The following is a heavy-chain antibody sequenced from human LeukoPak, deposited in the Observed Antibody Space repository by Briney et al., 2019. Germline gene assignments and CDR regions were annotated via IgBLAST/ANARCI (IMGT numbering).Heavy chain of an antibody. CDR3: AILAYRELAYFDY. CDR1: GYTFTGYY. V-gene: IGHV1-2*02. D-gene: IGHD1-1*01. J-gene: IGHJ4*02. CDR2: INPNSGGT. Sequence: AASVKVSCKASGYTFTGYYMHWVRQAPGQGLEWMGWINPNSGGTNHAQKFQGRVTMTRDTSISTAYMELSRLRSDDTAVYYCAILAYRELAYFDYWGQGTLVTVSS.